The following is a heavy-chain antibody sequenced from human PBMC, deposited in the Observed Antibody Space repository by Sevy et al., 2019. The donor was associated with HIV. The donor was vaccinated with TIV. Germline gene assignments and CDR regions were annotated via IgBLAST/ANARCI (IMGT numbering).Heavy chain of an antibody. CDR2: IGTAGDT. CDR1: GFTFSSYD. J-gene: IGHJ6*02. V-gene: IGHV3-13*01. Sequence: GGSLRLSCAASGFTFSSYDMHWVRQATGKGLEWVSAIGTAGDTYYPGSVKGRFTISRENAKNSLYLQMNSLRAGDTALYYCARGYCSSTSCPDYYYYGMDVWGQGTTVTVSS. CDR3: ARGYCSSTSCPDYYYYGMDV. D-gene: IGHD2-2*01.